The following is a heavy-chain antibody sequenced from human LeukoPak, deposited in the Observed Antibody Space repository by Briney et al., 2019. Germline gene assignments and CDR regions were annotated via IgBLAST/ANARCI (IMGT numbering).Heavy chain of an antibody. J-gene: IGHJ6*03. Sequence: SETLSLTCTVSGGSISSSRYYWGWIRQPPGKGLEWIGSIHYSGSTYYNPSLKSRVTISVDTSKNQFSLELSSVTAADTAVYYCARPLYYYYYMDVWGKGTTVTVSS. CDR1: GGSISSSRYY. CDR2: IHYSGST. CDR3: ARPLYYYYYMDV. V-gene: IGHV4-39*01.